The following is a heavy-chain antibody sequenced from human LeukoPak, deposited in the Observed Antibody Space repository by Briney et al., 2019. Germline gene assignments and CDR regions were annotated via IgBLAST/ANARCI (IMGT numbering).Heavy chain of an antibody. J-gene: IGHJ4*02. CDR2: INPSGGST. Sequence: EASVKVSCKASGYTFTSYYMHWVRQAPGQGLEWMGIINPSGGSTSYAQKFQGRVTMTEDTSTDTAYMELSSLRSEDTAVYYCATVRPDSSGYYGGWGQGTLVTVSS. V-gene: IGHV1-46*01. D-gene: IGHD3-22*01. CDR1: GYTFTSYY. CDR3: ATVRPDSSGYYGG.